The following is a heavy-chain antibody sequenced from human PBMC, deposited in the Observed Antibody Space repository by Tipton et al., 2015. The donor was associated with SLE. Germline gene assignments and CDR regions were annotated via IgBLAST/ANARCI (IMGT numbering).Heavy chain of an antibody. V-gene: IGHV3-43*02. Sequence: SLRLSCAASGFTFSSYWMSWVRQAPGKGLEWVSLISGDGGSTYYADSVKGRFTISRDNSKNSLYLQMNSLRTEDTALYYCAKLTAHFIAVAGTHDAFDIWGQGTMVTVSS. CDR3: AKLTAHFIAVAGTHDAFDI. CDR1: GFTFSSYW. CDR2: ISGDGGST. D-gene: IGHD6-19*01. J-gene: IGHJ3*02.